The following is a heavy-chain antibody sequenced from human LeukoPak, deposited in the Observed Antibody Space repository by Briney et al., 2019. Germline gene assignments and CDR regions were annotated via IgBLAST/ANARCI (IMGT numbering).Heavy chain of an antibody. Sequence: PGRSLRLSCATSGFSFSSYALYWIRQAPGKGLEWLTLISYDGNDKYYADSVKGRFSISRDNYKSMVFLQMNRLRPEDTAVFFCAVLTTRHIAVRPGGEYIDVWGKGTTVTVSS. D-gene: IGHD1-1*01. CDR1: GFSFSSYA. CDR2: ISYDGNDK. J-gene: IGHJ6*03. V-gene: IGHV3-30*04. CDR3: AVLTTRHIAVRPGGEYIDV.